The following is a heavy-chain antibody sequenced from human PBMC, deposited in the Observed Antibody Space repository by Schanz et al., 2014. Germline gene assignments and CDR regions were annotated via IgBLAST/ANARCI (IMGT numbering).Heavy chain of an antibody. J-gene: IGHJ6*03. CDR1: GYPFTSDD. CDR3: ARVSMEFERGKSYYYYMDV. CDR2: MNPNSGDT. Sequence: QVPLVQSGAEVKKPGASVKVSCRASGYPFTSDDITWVRQAPGQGLEWMGWMNPNSGDTGYPRKFQDRVTMTRNTSISTAYMELNSLTSEDTAVYYCARVSMEFERGKSYYYYMDVWGRGTTVTVSS. D-gene: IGHD3-10*01. V-gene: IGHV1-8*01.